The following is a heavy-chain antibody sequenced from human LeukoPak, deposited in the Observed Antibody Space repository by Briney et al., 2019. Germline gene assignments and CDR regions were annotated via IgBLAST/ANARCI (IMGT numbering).Heavy chain of an antibody. D-gene: IGHD2-21*01. J-gene: IGHJ4*02. CDR3: ARSICGGDCSRFDY. Sequence: SETLSLTCAVYGGSFSGYYWSWIRQPPGKGLEWIGEINYSGSTNYNPSLKSRVTISVDTSKNQFSLKLSSVTAADTAVYYCARSICGGDCSRFDYWGQGTLVTVSS. CDR2: INYSGST. V-gene: IGHV4-34*01. CDR1: GGSFSGYY.